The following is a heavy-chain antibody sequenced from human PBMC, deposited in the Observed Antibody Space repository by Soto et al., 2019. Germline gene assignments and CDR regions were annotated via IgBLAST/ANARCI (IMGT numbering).Heavy chain of an antibody. D-gene: IGHD3-10*01. Sequence: ASVKVSCKASGYTFTSYGISWVRQAPGQGLEWMGWIRTSNVDTNYAQKFQGRVTITADKSTSTAYMELSSLRSEDTAVYYCARDQYYGSGSYRWSWFDPWGQGTLVTVSS. J-gene: IGHJ5*02. CDR3: ARDQYYGSGSYRWSWFDP. CDR2: IRTSNVDT. V-gene: IGHV1-18*01. CDR1: GYTFTSYG.